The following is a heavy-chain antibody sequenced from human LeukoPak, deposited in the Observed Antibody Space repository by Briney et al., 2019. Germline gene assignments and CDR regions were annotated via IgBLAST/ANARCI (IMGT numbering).Heavy chain of an antibody. J-gene: IGHJ4*02. D-gene: IGHD3-10*01. CDR2: INSGGSA. V-gene: IGHV3-66*01. CDR3: ASIPTYYYGSGTYLNDY. CDR1: GFTVSSKY. Sequence: GGSLRLSCAASGFTVSSKYMSWVRQAPGTGLEWVSHINSGGSAYYADSVKGRFTISRDNSKNTLWLQMNSLRAEDTAVYYCASIPTYYYGSGTYLNDYWGQGTL.